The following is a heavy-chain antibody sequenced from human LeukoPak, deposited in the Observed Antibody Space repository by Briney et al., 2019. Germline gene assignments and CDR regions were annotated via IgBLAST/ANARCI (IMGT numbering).Heavy chain of an antibody. Sequence: GGSLRLSCAASGFTVSSNYMSWARQAPGKGLEWVSVIYSGGSTYYADSVKGRFTISRDNSKNTLYLQMNSLRAEDTAVYYCVKISSSGWFDYWGQGTLVTVSS. CDR1: GFTVSSNY. D-gene: IGHD6-19*01. V-gene: IGHV3-53*01. CDR3: VKISSSGWFDY. CDR2: IYSGGST. J-gene: IGHJ4*02.